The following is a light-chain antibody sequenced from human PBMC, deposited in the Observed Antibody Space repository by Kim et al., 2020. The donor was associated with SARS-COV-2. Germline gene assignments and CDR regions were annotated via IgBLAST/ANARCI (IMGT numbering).Light chain of an antibody. CDR2: GAS. CDR1: QDITDY. J-gene: IGKJ5*01. Sequence: APGGDSVTITCQASQDITDYLNWYQHKPGQPPKLLISGASNVGTGVPARFSGGGFGTDFTFTIKNVQPEDFATYYCQQNDDLPITFGQGTRLEIK. CDR3: QQNDDLPIT. V-gene: IGKV1-33*01.